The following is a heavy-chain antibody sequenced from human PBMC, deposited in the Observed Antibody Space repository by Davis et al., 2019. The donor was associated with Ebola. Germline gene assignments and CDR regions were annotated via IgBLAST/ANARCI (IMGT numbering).Heavy chain of an antibody. CDR3: VRGWGRSGLDV. J-gene: IGHJ6*02. Sequence: PSETLSLTCAIPGDSVSGNSGAWNWIRQSPSRGLEWLGRTYYSSKWFNDYPVSVNGRITINPDTSTNQFSLQLNSVTPEDTAVYYCVRGWGRSGLDVWGQGTTVTVSS. CDR2: TYYSSKWFN. CDR1: GDSVSGNSGA. D-gene: IGHD1-26*01. V-gene: IGHV6-1*01.